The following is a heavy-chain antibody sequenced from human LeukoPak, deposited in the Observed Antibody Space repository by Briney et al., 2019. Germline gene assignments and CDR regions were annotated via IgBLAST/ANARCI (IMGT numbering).Heavy chain of an antibody. V-gene: IGHV1-2*02. CDR1: GYTFTRYY. Sequence: GASVKVSCKASGYTFTRYYMHWVRQAPGQGLEWMGWINPNSGCTNYAQKFQRRVTNTMDTYFSTAYMELSRLRSDDTAVYYCARVGLDYYYDSSGYYEYYFDYWGQGTLVTVSS. CDR3: ARVGLDYYYDSSGYYEYYFDY. J-gene: IGHJ4*02. CDR2: INPNSGCT. D-gene: IGHD3-22*01.